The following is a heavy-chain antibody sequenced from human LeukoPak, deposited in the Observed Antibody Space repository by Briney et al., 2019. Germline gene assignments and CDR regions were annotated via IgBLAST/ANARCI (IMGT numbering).Heavy chain of an antibody. V-gene: IGHV4-34*01. D-gene: IGHD3-10*01. Sequence: PSETLSLTCAVYGGSFSGYYWSWIRQPPGKGLEWIGEINHSGSTNYNPSLKSRVTISVDTSKNQFSLKLSSVTAADTAVYYCAKRQRGSGSSSDYWGQGTLVTVSS. J-gene: IGHJ4*02. CDR3: AKRQRGSGSSSDY. CDR1: GGSFSGYY. CDR2: INHSGST.